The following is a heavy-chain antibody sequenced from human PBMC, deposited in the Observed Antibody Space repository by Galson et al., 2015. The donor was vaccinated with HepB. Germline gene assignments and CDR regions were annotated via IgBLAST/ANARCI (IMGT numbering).Heavy chain of an antibody. D-gene: IGHD6-19*01. Sequence: QSGAEVTTPGESLKISCTGSGYSFTSYWIGWVRQMPGNGLEWMGIIYPGDSDTRYRPSFQGQVTISADKSISTAYLQWSSLKAADTAMYYCARLGGDSSGWANYYYYGMDGWGQGTTVTVSS. CDR2: IYPGDSDT. CDR3: ARLGGDSSGWANYYYYGMDG. V-gene: IGHV5-51*01. CDR1: GYSFTSYW. J-gene: IGHJ6*02.